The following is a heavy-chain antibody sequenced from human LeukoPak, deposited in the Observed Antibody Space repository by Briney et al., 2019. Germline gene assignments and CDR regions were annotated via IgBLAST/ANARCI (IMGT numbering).Heavy chain of an antibody. Sequence: GESLKISCKASGYSFTSYWIGWVRQMPGKGLEWMGIIYTVDSDTTYSPSFQGQVTISADKSISTAYLQLSSLRASDTAMYYCARGSSTWYFDYWGQGTLVTVSS. V-gene: IGHV5-51*01. J-gene: IGHJ4*02. CDR2: IYTVDSDT. CDR3: ARGSSTWYFDY. CDR1: GYSFTSYW. D-gene: IGHD6-13*01.